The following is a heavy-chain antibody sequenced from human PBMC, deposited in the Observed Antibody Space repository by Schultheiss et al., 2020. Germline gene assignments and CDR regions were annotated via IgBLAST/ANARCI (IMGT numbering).Heavy chain of an antibody. J-gene: IGHJ6*02. D-gene: IGHD2-2*01. CDR3: ARHLDLPAPYYYYGMDV. CDR2: IYPGDSDT. CDR1: GYSFTSYW. Sequence: KVSCKGSGYSFTSYWIGWVRQMPGKGLEWMGIIYPGDSDTRYSPSFQGQVTISADKSISTAYLQWSSLKASDTAMYYCARHLDLPAPYYYYGMDVWGQGTTVTVSS. V-gene: IGHV5-51*01.